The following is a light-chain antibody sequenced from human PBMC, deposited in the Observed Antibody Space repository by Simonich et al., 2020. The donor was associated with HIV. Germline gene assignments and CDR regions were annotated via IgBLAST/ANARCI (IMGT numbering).Light chain of an antibody. J-gene: IGKJ2*01. Sequence: DIVIMQSPDSLALSLCERATINKNPSQIFLYRSNNQNYLAWYQQRAGQPPKLLIYWESPRESGVPDRFSGSGSGTDFTLTISSLQAEDVAIYYCHQYYSSPYIFGQGTKLEIK. CDR1: QIFLYRSNNQNY. CDR2: WES. CDR3: HQYYSSPYI. V-gene: IGKV4-1*01.